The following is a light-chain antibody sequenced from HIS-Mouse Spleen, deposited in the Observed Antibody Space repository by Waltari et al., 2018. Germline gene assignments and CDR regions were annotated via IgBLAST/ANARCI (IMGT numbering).Light chain of an antibody. CDR3: QQRSNWPLT. J-gene: IGKJ4*01. V-gene: IGKV3-11*01. Sequence: EIVLTQSPATLSLSPGERANLSCRASQSVSSYLAWYQQKPGQAPRLLIYDASNRATGIPARFSGSGSGTDFTLTISSLGPEDFAVYYCQQRSNWPLTFGGGTKVEIK. CDR1: QSVSSY. CDR2: DAS.